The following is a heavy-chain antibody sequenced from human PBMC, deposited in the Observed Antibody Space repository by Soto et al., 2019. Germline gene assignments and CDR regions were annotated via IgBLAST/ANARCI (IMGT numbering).Heavy chain of an antibody. CDR3: ARFKGCSGGSCYPYFDY. Sequence: QVQLVESGGGVVQPGRSLRLSCAASGFTFSSYAMHWVRQAPGTGLEWVAVMSYDGSNKYYADSVKGRFTISRDTSKDTLYLQMNSLRAEETAVYYCARFKGCSGGSCYPYFDYWGQGTLVTVSS. J-gene: IGHJ4*02. CDR2: MSYDGSNK. CDR1: GFTFSSYA. D-gene: IGHD2-15*01. V-gene: IGHV3-30-3*01.